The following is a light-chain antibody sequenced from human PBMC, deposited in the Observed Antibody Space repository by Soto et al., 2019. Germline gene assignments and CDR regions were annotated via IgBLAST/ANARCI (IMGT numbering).Light chain of an antibody. J-gene: IGKJ1*01. CDR2: LGS. Sequence: DIVMTQSPLSLPVTPGEPASISCRSSQSLLHSNGYNYLDWYLQKPGQSPQLLIYLGSNRASGVPDGFSGTGSVTDFPLKISGGEAKDVGVYYCMQARQTWSFAKGTKVKCK. CDR1: QSLLHSNGYNY. CDR3: MQARQTWS. V-gene: IGKV2-28*01.